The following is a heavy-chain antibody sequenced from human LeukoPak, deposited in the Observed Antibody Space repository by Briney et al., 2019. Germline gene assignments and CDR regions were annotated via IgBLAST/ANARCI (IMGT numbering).Heavy chain of an antibody. CDR3: ARAVKQERPPPLIGYYYMDV. Sequence: SETLSLTCAVYGGSFSGYYWSWIRQPPGKGLEWIGEINHSGSTNYNPSLTSRVTISVDTSKNQFSLKLSSVTAAETAVYYCARAVKQERPPPLIGYYYMDVWGKGTTVTVSS. V-gene: IGHV4-34*01. CDR2: INHSGST. CDR1: GGSFSGYY. J-gene: IGHJ6*03. D-gene: IGHD1-1*01.